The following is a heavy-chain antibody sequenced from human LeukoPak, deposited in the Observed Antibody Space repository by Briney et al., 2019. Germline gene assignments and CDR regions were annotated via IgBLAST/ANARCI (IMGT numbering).Heavy chain of an antibody. CDR3: VREDILTGFYGMDV. J-gene: IGHJ6*02. CDR2: VSTGSNYI. CDR1: GFTFSSYS. Sequence: GGSLRLSCTASGFTFSSYSLNWVRQAPGKGLEWVSSVSTGSNYIYYADSVKGRFTISRDNDKNSLYLQMNSLRAEDTAIYYCVREDILTGFYGMDVWGQGTTVTVSS. D-gene: IGHD3-9*01. V-gene: IGHV3-21*01.